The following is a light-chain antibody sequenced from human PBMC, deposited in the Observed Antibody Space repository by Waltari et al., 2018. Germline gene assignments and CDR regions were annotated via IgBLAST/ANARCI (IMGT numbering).Light chain of an antibody. Sequence: AIQLTQSPSSLSASVGDRVTITCRASQGISSALAWYQQKPGKAPKLLIYDASSLESGVPSRVSGSGSGTDFTLTISSLQPEDFATYYCQQFNSYPLTFGGGTKVEIK. CDR2: DAS. V-gene: IGKV1-13*02. J-gene: IGKJ4*01. CDR3: QQFNSYPLT. CDR1: QGISSA.